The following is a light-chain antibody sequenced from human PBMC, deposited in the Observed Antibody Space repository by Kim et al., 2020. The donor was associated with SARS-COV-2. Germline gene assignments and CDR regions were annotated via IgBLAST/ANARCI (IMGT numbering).Light chain of an antibody. J-gene: IGLJ2*01. CDR2: QDS. V-gene: IGLV3-1*01. CDR3: QAWDSSTAT. CDR1: KLGDKY. Sequence: SESPGQTASITCSGDKLGDKYACWYQQKPGQSPVLVIYQDSKRPSGIPERFSGYNSGNTATLTISGTQAMDEADYYCQAWDSSTATFGGGTQLTVL.